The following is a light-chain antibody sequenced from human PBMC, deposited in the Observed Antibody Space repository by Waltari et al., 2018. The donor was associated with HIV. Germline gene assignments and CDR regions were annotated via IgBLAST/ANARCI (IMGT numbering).Light chain of an antibody. CDR3: LLSFNGVVV. V-gene: IGLV7-46*01. CDR1: TAAVTRGHC. Sequence: QAVVTQEPSLTVSPGGTVTLTCAHSTAAVTRGHCPYCFQQMPGQAPKTLIYDTTNRHAWTPARFSGSLLGGKAALTLSGAQFEDEADYFCLLSFNGVVVFGGGTTLTVL. CDR2: DTT. J-gene: IGLJ2*01.